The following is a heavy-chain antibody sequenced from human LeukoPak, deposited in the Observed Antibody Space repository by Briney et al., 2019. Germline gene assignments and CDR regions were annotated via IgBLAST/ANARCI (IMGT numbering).Heavy chain of an antibody. CDR2: ISIYNGNT. CDR3: ARDWGSRGSPGHFDY. J-gene: IGHJ4*02. Sequence: GASVKVSCKASGYTFTSYGISWVRQAPGQGLEWMAWISIYNGNTNYAQKFQGRVTMTTDTSTSTAYMELRSLRSDDTAVYYCARDWGSRGSPGHFDYWGQGTPVTGSS. V-gene: IGHV1-18*01. D-gene: IGHD2-15*01. CDR1: GYTFTSYG.